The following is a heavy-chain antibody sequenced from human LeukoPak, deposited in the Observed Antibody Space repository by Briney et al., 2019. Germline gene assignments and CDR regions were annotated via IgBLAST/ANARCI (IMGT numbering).Heavy chain of an antibody. CDR2: FDPEDGET. D-gene: IGHD6-13*01. CDR3: AKTAAGIDAFDI. Sequence: ASVKVSCKVSGYTLTELSMHWVRQAPGKGLEWMGGFDPEDGETIYAQKFQGRVAMTEDTSTDTAYMELSSLRSEDTAVYYCAKTAAGIDAFDIWGQGTMDTVSS. V-gene: IGHV1-24*01. J-gene: IGHJ3*02. CDR1: GYTLTELS.